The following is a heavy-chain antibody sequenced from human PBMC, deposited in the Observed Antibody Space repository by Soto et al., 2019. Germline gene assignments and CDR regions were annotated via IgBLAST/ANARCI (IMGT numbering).Heavy chain of an antibody. CDR2: MSGSGGSA. CDR3: AKDSLYYDSSGYYAY. V-gene: IGHV3-23*01. D-gene: IGHD3-22*01. Sequence: GGSLRLSYAASGFTFSNYAMSWVRQPPGKGLEWVSSMSGSGGSAYYADSVKGRFTISRDNSKNTLYLQMNSLRDEDTAIYYCAKDSLYYDSSGYYAYWGQGILVTVSS. J-gene: IGHJ4*02. CDR1: GFTFSNYA.